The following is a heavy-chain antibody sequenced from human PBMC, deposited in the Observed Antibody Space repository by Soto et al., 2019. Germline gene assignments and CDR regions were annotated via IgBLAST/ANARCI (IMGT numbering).Heavy chain of an antibody. CDR2: ISKDGSKK. Sequence: QVPLVESGGGVVQPGRSLRLSCAASGFMFSGFGMHWVRQAPGKGLQWVAGISKDGSKKYYADSVKGRFTSSRDNSKKTLYLQTNSLRAEDTAVYYCANPSGYYFGLGSHDEASDMWGQGTGVTV. V-gene: IGHV3-30*18. CDR3: ANPSGYYFGLGSHDEASDM. J-gene: IGHJ3*02. D-gene: IGHD3-10*01. CDR1: GFMFSGFG.